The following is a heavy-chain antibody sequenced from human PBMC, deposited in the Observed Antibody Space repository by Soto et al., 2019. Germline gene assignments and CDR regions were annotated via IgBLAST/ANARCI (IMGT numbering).Heavy chain of an antibody. CDR1: GYSFTRYW. D-gene: IGHD3-9*01. J-gene: IGHJ6*02. V-gene: IGHV5-51*01. CDR3: ARKLRYYDILTGYYWYGMDV. CDR2: IYPGDSDT. Sequence: GESLKLSCTGSGYSFTRYWIGWVRQMPGKGLEWMGIIYPGDSDTRYSPSFQGQVTISADKSISTAYLQWSSLKASDTAMYYCARKLRYYDILTGYYWYGMDVWGQGTTVTVS.